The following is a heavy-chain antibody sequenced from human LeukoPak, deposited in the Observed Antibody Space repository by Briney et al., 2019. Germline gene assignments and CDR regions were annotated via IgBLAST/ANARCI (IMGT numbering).Heavy chain of an antibody. V-gene: IGHV1-69*01. CDR3: ARNTATPEGYWFDP. CDR2: IIPNFGKA. CDR1: GGIFSIYA. Sequence: AVKVSCKASGGIFSIYAISWVRQAPGQGVEWMGGIIPNFGKAKYAQKFQGRDTINADENKSRDYIEQRRMREGDTAVYYCARNTATPEGYWFDPWGQGTLVTVSS. D-gene: IGHD2-15*01. J-gene: IGHJ5*02.